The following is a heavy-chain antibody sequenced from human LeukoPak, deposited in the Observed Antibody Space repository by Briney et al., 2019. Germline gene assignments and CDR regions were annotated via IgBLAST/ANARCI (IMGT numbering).Heavy chain of an antibody. CDR2: IGTAGNT. J-gene: IGHJ4*02. CDR1: GFTFSSHD. V-gene: IGHV3-13*01. CDR3: ARSKSYSSGWTDFDC. Sequence: PGGSLRLSCAASGFTFSSHDMHWARQPTGKGLEWVSVIGTAGNTYYTDSVKGRFTISRENAKNSLYLQMDNLRAEDTAVYYCARSKSYSSGWTDFDCWGQRTMVTVSS. D-gene: IGHD6-19*01.